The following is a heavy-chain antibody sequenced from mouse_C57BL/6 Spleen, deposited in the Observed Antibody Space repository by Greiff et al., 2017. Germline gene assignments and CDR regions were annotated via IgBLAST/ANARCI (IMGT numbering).Heavy chain of an antibody. J-gene: IGHJ2*01. Sequence: VQLQQPGAELVRPGSSVKLSCKASGYTFTSYWMHWVKQRPIQGLEWIGNIDPSDSETHYNQKFKDKATLTVDKSSSTAYMQPSSLTSEDSAVYSCASDPRCCSSNSYRNSFDYWGQGTTLTVSS. D-gene: IGHD1-1*01. CDR1: GYTFTSYW. V-gene: IGHV1-52*01. CDR2: IDPSDSET. CDR3: ASDPRCCSSNSYRNSFDY.